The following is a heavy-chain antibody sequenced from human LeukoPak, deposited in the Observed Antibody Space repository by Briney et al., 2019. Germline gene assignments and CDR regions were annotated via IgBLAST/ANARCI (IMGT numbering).Heavy chain of an antibody. CDR3: ARDVLAAAGTSWFDP. D-gene: IGHD6-13*01. V-gene: IGHV3-11*04. Sequence: PGGSLRLSCAASGFTFSDLYMSWIRQAPGKGLEWLSYTRHSGETIYYADSVKGRFSITRDNAKNSLYLHMSGLGAEDTAVYYCARDVLAAAGTSWFDPWGQGTLVTVSS. J-gene: IGHJ5*02. CDR2: TRHSGETI. CDR1: GFTFSDLY.